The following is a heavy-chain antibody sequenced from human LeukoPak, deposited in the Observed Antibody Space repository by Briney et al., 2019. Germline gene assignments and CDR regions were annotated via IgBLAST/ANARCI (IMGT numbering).Heavy chain of an antibody. Sequence: SETLSLTCTVSGVSISSSNSYWGWIRQPPGKGLEWIGYIYYSGSTNYNPSHTSRVTISVKTSKNQFSLKLSSVTAADTAIYYCARVTGYMIEDYFDYWGQGTLVTVSS. V-gene: IGHV4-61*05. D-gene: IGHD3-22*01. CDR1: GVSISSSNSY. J-gene: IGHJ4*02. CDR2: IYYSGST. CDR3: ARVTGYMIEDYFDY.